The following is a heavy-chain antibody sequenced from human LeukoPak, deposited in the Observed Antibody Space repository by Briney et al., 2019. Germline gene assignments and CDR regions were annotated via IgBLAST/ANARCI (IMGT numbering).Heavy chain of an antibody. CDR2: IIPIFGTA. J-gene: IGHJ5*02. D-gene: IGHD2-15*01. CDR1: GGTFSSYA. V-gene: IGHV1-69*13. CDR3: ARQRKLDIVVVVAATLWFDP. Sequence: GASVKVSCKASGGTFSSYAISWVRQAPGQGLEWMGGIIPIFGTANYAQKFQGRVTITADESTSTAYMELSSLRSEDTAVYYCARQRKLDIVVVVAATLWFDPWGQGTLVTVSS.